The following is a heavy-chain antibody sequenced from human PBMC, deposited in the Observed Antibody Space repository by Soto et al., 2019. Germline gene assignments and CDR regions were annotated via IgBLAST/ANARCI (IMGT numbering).Heavy chain of an antibody. J-gene: IGHJ6*02. CDR1: GGTFSSYA. D-gene: IGHD6-6*01. CDR2: LIPIFGTA. CDR3: ARWSSSGHRYYYYGMDV. Sequence: QVQLVQSGAEVKKPGSSVKVSCKASGGTFSSYAISWVRQAPGQGLEWMGGLIPIFGTANYAQKFQGRVTITADESTSRAYMELSSLRSEDTAVYYCARWSSSGHRYYYYGMDVWGQGTTVTVSS. V-gene: IGHV1-69*01.